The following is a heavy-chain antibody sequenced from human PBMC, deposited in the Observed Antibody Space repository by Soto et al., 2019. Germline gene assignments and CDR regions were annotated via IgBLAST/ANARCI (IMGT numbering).Heavy chain of an antibody. Sequence: VQLVESGGGLVQPGGSLRLSCAASGFTFSSYSMIWVRQAPGKGLEWVSYISSGTSSIYYADSVKGRFTISRDNAKNSLSLQMNSLRDEDTAVYYCARVRCTSTSCRHYYFDYWGQGTLVTVSS. J-gene: IGHJ4*02. CDR1: GFTFSSYS. CDR3: ARVRCTSTSCRHYYFDY. D-gene: IGHD2-2*01. V-gene: IGHV3-48*02. CDR2: ISSGTSSI.